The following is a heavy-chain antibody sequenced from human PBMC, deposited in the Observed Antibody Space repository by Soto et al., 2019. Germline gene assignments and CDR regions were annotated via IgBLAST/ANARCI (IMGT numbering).Heavy chain of an antibody. J-gene: IGHJ4*02. D-gene: IGHD2-2*01. V-gene: IGHV1-2*02. CDR1: GYTFTGYY. CDR3: AGTSCTSTTCPTTY. Sequence: ASVKVSCKTSGYTFTGYYIYWVRQAPGQGLEWMGWINPHSGGTDSSQKFQGRVTMTRDTSISTAYMELSRLRSDDTAVYYCAGTSCTSTTCPTTYWGQGTLVTVSS. CDR2: INPHSGGT.